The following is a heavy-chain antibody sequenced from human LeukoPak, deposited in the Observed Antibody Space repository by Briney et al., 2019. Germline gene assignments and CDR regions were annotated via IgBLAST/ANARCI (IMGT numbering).Heavy chain of an antibody. CDR3: ARDPPRGDFWSGEGENYFDS. J-gene: IGHJ4*02. D-gene: IGHD3-3*01. Sequence: PGGSLRLSCAASGFTFSSYAMHWVRQAPGKGLEWVAVISYDGSNKYYADSVKGRFTISRDNSKNTLYLQMNSLRAEDTAVYYCARDPPRGDFWSGEGENYFDSWGQGTLVTVSS. CDR2: ISYDGSNK. CDR1: GFTFSSYA. V-gene: IGHV3-30*04.